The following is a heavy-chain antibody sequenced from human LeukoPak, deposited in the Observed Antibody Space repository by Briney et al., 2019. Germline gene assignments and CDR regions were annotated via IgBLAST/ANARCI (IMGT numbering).Heavy chain of an antibody. D-gene: IGHD2-15*01. Sequence: SETLSLTCAVYGGSFNDYYWTWIRQAPGKGLEWIGEINHVGVTNSNPSLKSRVAISIDASKNQFSLTLSSVTAADTALYYCARKALRPSGWFSEYFFDYWGQGALVAVSS. CDR3: ARKALRPSGWFSEYFFDY. V-gene: IGHV4-34*01. CDR1: GGSFNDYY. J-gene: IGHJ4*02. CDR2: INHVGVT.